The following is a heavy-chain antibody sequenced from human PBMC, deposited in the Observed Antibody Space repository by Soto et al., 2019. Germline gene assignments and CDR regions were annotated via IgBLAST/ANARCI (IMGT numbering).Heavy chain of an antibody. V-gene: IGHV3-21*01. CDR2: ISSSSSYI. CDR3: ARDWKYCGGDCYSPPFDH. CDR1: GFTFSSYS. D-gene: IGHD2-21*02. Sequence: EVQLVESGGGLVKPGGSLRLSCAASGFTFSSYSMNWVRQAPGKGLEWVSSISSSSSYIYYADSVKGRFTISRDNAKNSLYLQMNRLRAEDTAVYYCARDWKYCGGDCYSPPFDHWGQGNLVTVSS. J-gene: IGHJ5*02.